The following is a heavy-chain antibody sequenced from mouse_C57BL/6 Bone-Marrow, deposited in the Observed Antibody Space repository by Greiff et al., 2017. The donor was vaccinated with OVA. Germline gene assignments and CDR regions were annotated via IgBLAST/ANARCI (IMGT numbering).Heavy chain of an antibody. CDR1: GFNIQDDY. CDR3: TGMVTGYFDY. D-gene: IGHD2-2*01. Sequence: EVQLQQSGAELVRPGASVKLSCTASGFNIQDDYMHWVKQRPEQGLEWIGWIDPENGDTEYASKFQGKATITADTSSNTAYLQLSSLTSEDTAVYYCTGMVTGYFDYWGQGTTLTVSS. J-gene: IGHJ2*01. CDR2: IDPENGDT. V-gene: IGHV14-4*01.